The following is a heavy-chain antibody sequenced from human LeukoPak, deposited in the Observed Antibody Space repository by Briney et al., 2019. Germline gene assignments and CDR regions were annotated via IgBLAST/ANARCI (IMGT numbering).Heavy chain of an antibody. CDR3: ACSTSTAFDI. Sequence: GGSLRLSCVASGFTFSEYYMSWVRQAPGKGLEWVSSISSSSSYIYYADSVKGRFTISGDNAKNSLYLQMNSLRAEDTAVYYCACSTSTAFDIWGQGTMVTVSS. CDR2: ISSSSSYI. J-gene: IGHJ3*02. CDR1: GFTFSEYY. D-gene: IGHD2-2*01. V-gene: IGHV3-21*01.